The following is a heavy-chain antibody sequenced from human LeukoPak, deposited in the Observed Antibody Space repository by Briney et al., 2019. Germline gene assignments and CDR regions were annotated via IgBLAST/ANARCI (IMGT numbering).Heavy chain of an antibody. CDR2: ISPNSGGT. J-gene: IGHJ4*02. D-gene: IGHD6-13*01. Sequence: ASVKVSCKASGYTFTCYYMHWVRQAPGQGLEWMGWISPNSGGTNYAQKFQGWVTMTRDTSISTAYMELSRLRSDDTAVYYCARGPSSWYGEFDYWGQGTLVTVSS. V-gene: IGHV1-2*04. CDR3: ARGPSSWYGEFDY. CDR1: GYTFTCYY.